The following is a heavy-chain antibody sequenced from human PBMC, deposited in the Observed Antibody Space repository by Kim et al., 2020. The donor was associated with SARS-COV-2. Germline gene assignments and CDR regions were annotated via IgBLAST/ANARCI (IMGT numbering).Heavy chain of an antibody. Sequence: DTRDSPSFQGQVTISADKSISTAYLQWSSLKASDTAMYYCASQIAAPYDYWGQGTLVTVSS. D-gene: IGHD6-13*01. V-gene: IGHV5-51*01. J-gene: IGHJ4*02. CDR3: ASQIAAPYDY. CDR2: DT.